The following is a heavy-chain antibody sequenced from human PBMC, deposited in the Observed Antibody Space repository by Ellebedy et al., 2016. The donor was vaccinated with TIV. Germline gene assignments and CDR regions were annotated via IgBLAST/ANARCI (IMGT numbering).Heavy chain of an antibody. V-gene: IGHV3-9*01. CDR2: ISWNSGTI. CDR3: TASPTYYDFWSGYYGGGRFDY. CDR1: GFTFDDYA. Sequence: SLKISCAASGFTFDDYAMHWVRQAPGKGLEWVSGISWNSGTIDYADSVKGRFTISRDNAKNCLYLQMNSLRAEDTTVYYCTASPTYYDFWSGYYGGGRFDYWGQGTLVTVSS. J-gene: IGHJ4*02. D-gene: IGHD3-3*01.